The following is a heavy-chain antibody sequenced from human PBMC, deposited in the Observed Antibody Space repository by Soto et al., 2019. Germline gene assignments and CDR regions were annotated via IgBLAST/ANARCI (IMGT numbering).Heavy chain of an antibody. J-gene: IGHJ4*02. Sequence: QVQLVQSGVEVKKPGASVKVSCKTSGYTFTNYGITWVRQAPGQGLEWMGWITTDNGNTKYAQKFQGRVTXTXXTSTTTVYMELRSLRSDDTAVYYCATYTSGAKIDYWGQGTLVTVSS. CDR1: GYTFTNYG. CDR3: ATYTSGAKIDY. V-gene: IGHV1-18*01. CDR2: ITTDNGNT. D-gene: IGHD1-26*01.